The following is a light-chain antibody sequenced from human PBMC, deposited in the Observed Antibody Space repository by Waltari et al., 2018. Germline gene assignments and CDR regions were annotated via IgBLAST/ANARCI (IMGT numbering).Light chain of an antibody. CDR1: QSVGRT. CDR2: DAT. V-gene: IGKV3-20*01. J-gene: IGKJ1*01. CDR3: QKYGTLPAT. Sequence: EIVLTQSPGTLSLSPGDRAILFCRASQSVGRTLVWYQQKPGQAPRLLIYDATNRATGIPDRFSGSGSGTDFSLTISSLEPDDFAVYYCQKYGTLPATFGQGTKVEIK.